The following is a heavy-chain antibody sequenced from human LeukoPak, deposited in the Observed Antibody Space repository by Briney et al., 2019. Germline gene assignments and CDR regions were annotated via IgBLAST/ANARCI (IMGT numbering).Heavy chain of an antibody. CDR3: ARAEGAASHI. V-gene: IGHV4-59*02. Sequence: SETLSLICAVSGGSVTTYHWTWIRQPPGKGLEWIGHIHYSGGADYNPSLKSRVSMSLDTSKNQFSLRLTSVTAADTGVYFCARAEGAASHIWGQGTMVSVSS. CDR2: IHYSGGA. CDR1: GGSVTTYH. J-gene: IGHJ3*02. D-gene: IGHD3-16*01.